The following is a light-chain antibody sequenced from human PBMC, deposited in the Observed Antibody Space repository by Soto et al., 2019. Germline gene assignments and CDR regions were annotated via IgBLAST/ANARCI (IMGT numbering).Light chain of an antibody. J-gene: IGKJ1*01. V-gene: IGKV3-11*01. CDR1: QSVSIY. CDR2: DAS. CDR3: QKYNSAPWT. Sequence: EIVLTQSPATLSLSPGERATLSCRASQSVSIYLAWYQQRPGQAPRLLIYDASNRATGIPARFSGSGSGTDFTLTISSLEPEDFAVYYCQKYNSAPWTFGQGTKVDI.